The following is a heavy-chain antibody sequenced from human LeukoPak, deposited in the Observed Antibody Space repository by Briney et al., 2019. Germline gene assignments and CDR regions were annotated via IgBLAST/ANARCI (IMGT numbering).Heavy chain of an antibody. J-gene: IGHJ4*02. D-gene: IGHD2-8*01. CDR1: GFSISNYW. CDR3: ARLKDDVTKFDY. CDR2: IRQDGSQI. V-gene: IGHV3-7*01. Sequence: GGSLRLSCAGSGFSISNYWRSWVRQAPGKGLEWVASIRQDGSQIHYVDSVKGRFTISRDNAKNSLFLQMNSLRVEDTAIYYCARLKDDVTKFDYWGQGTLVTVSS.